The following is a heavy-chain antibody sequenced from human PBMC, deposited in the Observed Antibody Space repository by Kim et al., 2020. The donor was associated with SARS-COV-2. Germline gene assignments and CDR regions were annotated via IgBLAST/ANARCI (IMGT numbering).Heavy chain of an antibody. CDR3: AKASSNWDFVV. CDR1: GFTFGDYA. D-gene: IGHD6-13*01. CDR2: ISWNSGDK. V-gene: IGHV3-9*01. Sequence: GGSLRLSCVASGFTFGDYAMHWVRQAPGKGLEWVSGISWNSGDKAYVDSVKGRFTISRDNAKNSLYLQMNSLRPEDTALYYCAKASSNWDFVVWGQGTTV. J-gene: IGHJ6*02.